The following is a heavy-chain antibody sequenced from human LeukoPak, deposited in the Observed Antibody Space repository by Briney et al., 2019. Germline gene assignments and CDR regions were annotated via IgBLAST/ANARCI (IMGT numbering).Heavy chain of an antibody. J-gene: IGHJ4*02. V-gene: IGHV3-9*01. CDR3: AKGRLTRFFDWSIDC. D-gene: IGHD3-9*01. Sequence: ARSLRLSCVASGFTFDDFAMHWVRQAPGKGLKWVSSVTWNSGVTGYADSMKGRFTISRDNAKNSLYLQMNSLRAEDTALYYCAKGRLTRFFDWSIDCWGQGTLVSVSS. CDR2: VTWNSGVT. CDR1: GFTFDDFA.